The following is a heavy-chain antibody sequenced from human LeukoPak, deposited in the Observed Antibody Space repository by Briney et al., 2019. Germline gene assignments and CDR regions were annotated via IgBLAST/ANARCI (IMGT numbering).Heavy chain of an antibody. CDR3: AKDPDAYDFWSGYMNWFDP. D-gene: IGHD3-3*01. J-gene: IGHJ5*02. CDR2: ISGSGGST. Sequence: GGSLRLSCAASGFTSSSYAMSWVRQAPGKGLEWVSAISGSGGSTYYADSVKGRFTISRDNSKNTLYLQMNSLRAEDTAVYYCAKDPDAYDFWSGYMNWFDPWGQGTLVTVSS. V-gene: IGHV3-23*01. CDR1: GFTSSSYA.